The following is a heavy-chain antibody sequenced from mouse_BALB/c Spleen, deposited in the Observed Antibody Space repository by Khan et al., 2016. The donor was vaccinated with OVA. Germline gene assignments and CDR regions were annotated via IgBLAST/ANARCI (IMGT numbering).Heavy chain of an antibody. CDR1: GYTFTTYT. Sequence: QVQLQQSGAELARPGASVKMSCKASGYTFTTYTIHWVKQRPGQGLEWIGYIIPTNDYTNYNQKFKDRATLTADKSFSTAYMQLSSLTSEDSAVYYCAREGAYYRSDGWFAYWGQGTLVTVSA. CDR2: IIPTNDYT. CDR3: AREGAYYRSDGWFAY. D-gene: IGHD2-14*01. V-gene: IGHV1-4*01. J-gene: IGHJ3*01.